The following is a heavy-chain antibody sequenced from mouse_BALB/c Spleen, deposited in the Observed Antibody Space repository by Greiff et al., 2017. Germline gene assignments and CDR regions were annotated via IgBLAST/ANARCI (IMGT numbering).Heavy chain of an antibody. CDR2: ISSGSSTI. J-gene: IGHJ4*01. CDR1: GFTFSSFG. CDR3: ARSNYGNYPYAMDY. V-gene: IGHV5-17*02. D-gene: IGHD2-1*01. Sequence: EVKLMESGGGLVQPGGSRKLSCAASGFTFSSFGMHWVRQAPEKGLEWVAYISSGSSTIYYADTVKGRFTISRDNPKNTLFLQMTSLRSEDTAMYYCARSNYGNYPYAMDYWGQGTSVTVSS.